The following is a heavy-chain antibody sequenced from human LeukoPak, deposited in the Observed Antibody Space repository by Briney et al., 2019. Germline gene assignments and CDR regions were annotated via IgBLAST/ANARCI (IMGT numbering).Heavy chain of an antibody. Sequence: GGSLRPSCAASGFTFSSYSMNWVRQAPGKGLEWVSSISSSSSYIYYADSVKGRFTISRDNAKNSLYLQMNSLRAEDTAVYYCASHRYCSSTSCSPAPFDYWGQGTLVTVSS. CDR1: GFTFSSYS. J-gene: IGHJ4*02. CDR2: ISSSSSYI. D-gene: IGHD2-2*01. CDR3: ASHRYCSSTSCSPAPFDY. V-gene: IGHV3-21*01.